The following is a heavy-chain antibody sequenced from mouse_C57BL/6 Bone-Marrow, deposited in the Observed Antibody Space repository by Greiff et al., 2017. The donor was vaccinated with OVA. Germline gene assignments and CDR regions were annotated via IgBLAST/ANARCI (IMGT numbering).Heavy chain of an antibody. CDR1: GYTFTSYW. Sequence: QVQLQQPGAELVMPGASVKLSCKASGYTFTSYWMHWVKQRPGQGLEWIGEIDPSDSYTNYTQKFKGKSTLTVYKSSSTAYMQLSSLTSEDSAVYYCAREAYWGQGTLVTVSA. CDR3: AREAY. CDR2: IDPSDSYT. J-gene: IGHJ3*01. V-gene: IGHV1-69*01.